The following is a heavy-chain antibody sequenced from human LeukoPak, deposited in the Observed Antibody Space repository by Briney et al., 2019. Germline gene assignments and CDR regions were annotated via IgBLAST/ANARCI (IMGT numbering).Heavy chain of an antibody. J-gene: IGHJ4*02. V-gene: IGHV3-30*02. CDR3: AKDGTTSTYYSFDY. CDR2: IRYDGSNK. Sequence: GGSLRLSCAASGFTFSNYGMHWVRQAPGKGLEWVAFIRYDGSNKCYADSVKGRFTISRDNSKKTLYLQMNSLRAEDTAVYYCAKDGTTSTYYSFDYWGQGTLVTVSS. CDR1: GFTFSNYG. D-gene: IGHD2/OR15-2a*01.